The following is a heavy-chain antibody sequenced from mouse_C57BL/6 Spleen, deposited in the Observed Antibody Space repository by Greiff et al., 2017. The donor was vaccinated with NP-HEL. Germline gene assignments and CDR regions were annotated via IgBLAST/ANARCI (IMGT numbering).Heavy chain of an antibody. CDR3: AREGERYAMDY. CDR1: GYSITSGYD. CDR2: ISYSGST. Sequence: EVHLVESGPGMVKPSQSLSLTCTVTGYSITSGYDWHWIRHFPGNQLEWMGYISYSGSTNYNPSLKSRISITHDTSKNHFFLKLNSVTTEDTATDYCAREGERYAMDYWGQGTSVTVSS. J-gene: IGHJ4*01. V-gene: IGHV3-1*01.